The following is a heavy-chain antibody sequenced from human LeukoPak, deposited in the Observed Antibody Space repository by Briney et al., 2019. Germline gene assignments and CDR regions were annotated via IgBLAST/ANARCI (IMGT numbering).Heavy chain of an antibody. D-gene: IGHD2-2*02. V-gene: IGHV4-39*02. CDR1: GGSISSSSSY. CDR3: AREYQLLYRTYYYGMDV. J-gene: IGHJ6*02. CDR2: IYYSGST. Sequence: SETLSLTCTVSGGSISSSSSYWGWIRQPPGKGLEWIGSIYYSGSTYYNPSLKSRVTISVDTSKNQFSLKLSSVTAADTAVYYCAREYQLLYRTYYYGMDVWGQGTTVTVSS.